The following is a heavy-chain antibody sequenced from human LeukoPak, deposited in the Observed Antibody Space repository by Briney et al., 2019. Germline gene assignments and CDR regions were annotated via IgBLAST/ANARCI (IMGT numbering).Heavy chain of an antibody. CDR2: IYSGGST. Sequence: PGGSLRLSCAASGFTVSSNYMSWVRQAPGKGLEWVSVIYSGGSTYYADSVKGRFTISRDNSKNTLYLQMNSLRAEDTAVYYCARDRVREYYYGSGSPYFDYWGQGTLVTVSS. J-gene: IGHJ4*02. CDR1: GFTVSSNY. CDR3: ARDRVREYYYGSGSPYFDY. V-gene: IGHV3-66*01. D-gene: IGHD3-10*01.